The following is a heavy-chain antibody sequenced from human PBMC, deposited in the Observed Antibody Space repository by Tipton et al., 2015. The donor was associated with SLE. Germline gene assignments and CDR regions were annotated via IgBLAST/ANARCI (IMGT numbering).Heavy chain of an antibody. CDR1: GGSFSGYY. CDR3: ARRSSSLDY. CDR2: INHSGST. Sequence: TLSLTCAVYGGSFSGYYWSWIRQPPGKGLEWIGEINHSGSTNYNPSLKSRVTTSVDTSKNQFSLKLGSVTAADTAVFYCARRSSSLDYWGQGILVTVSS. V-gene: IGHV4-34*01. D-gene: IGHD2-2*01. J-gene: IGHJ4*02.